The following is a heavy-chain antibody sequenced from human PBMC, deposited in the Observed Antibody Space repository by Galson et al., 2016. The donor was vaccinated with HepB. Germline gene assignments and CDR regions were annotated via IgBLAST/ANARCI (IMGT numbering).Heavy chain of an antibody. Sequence: TLSLTCAVSGGSINSGGYSWSWIRQPLGKGLEWIGYIYHSGSSYYNPSLKSRVTISADRSKNHFSLNLTSVTAADTAIYYCAGGLMIRGVTPDYWGPGTLVTVSS. J-gene: IGHJ4*02. CDR3: AGGLMIRGVTPDY. V-gene: IGHV4-30-2*01. CDR2: IYHSGSS. D-gene: IGHD3-10*01. CDR1: GGSINSGGYS.